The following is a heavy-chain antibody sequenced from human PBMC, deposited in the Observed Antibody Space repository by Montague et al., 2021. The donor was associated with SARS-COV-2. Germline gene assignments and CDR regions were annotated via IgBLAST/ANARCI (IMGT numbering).Heavy chain of an antibody. D-gene: IGHD2-2*01. V-gene: IGHV4-59*01. CDR3: ARGTAADTNFDY. CDR1: GGSISSYY. Sequence: SETLSLTCTVSGGSISSYYWSWIRQHPGKGLEWIGYIYYSGSTNYNPSLKSRVTISVDTSKNQFSLKLSSVTAADTAVYYCARGTAADTNFDYWGQGTLVTVSS. CDR2: IYYSGST. J-gene: IGHJ4*02.